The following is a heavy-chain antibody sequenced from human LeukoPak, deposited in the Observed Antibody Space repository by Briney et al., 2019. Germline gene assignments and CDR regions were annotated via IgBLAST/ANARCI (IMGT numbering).Heavy chain of an antibody. J-gene: IGHJ5*02. D-gene: IGHD4-17*01. CDR2: ISGSGGST. CDR1: GFTFSSYA. V-gene: IGHV3-23*01. Sequence: PGGSLRLSCAASGFTFSSYAMSWVRQAPGKGLEWVSAISGSGGSTYYADSVKGRITISRDNSKNTLYLQMNSLRADDTTIYYCAISGVTTLRWFDPWGQGTLVTVSS. CDR3: AISGVTTLRWFDP.